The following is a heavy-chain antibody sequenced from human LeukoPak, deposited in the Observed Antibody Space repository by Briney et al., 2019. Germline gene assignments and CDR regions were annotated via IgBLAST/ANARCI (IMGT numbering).Heavy chain of an antibody. Sequence: SETLSLTCAVSGYSISSGYYWCCIRQPPGGGLEGIVSIYDSGSTYYNPSLKRRVTISVNTPKNQFSLKLSYVTAEDTAVYYCARGLTYYDFWSGHQPGSYYMDVWGKGTTVTVSS. CDR1: GYSISSGYY. V-gene: IGHV4-38-2*01. CDR3: ARGLTYYDFWSGHQPGSYYMDV. D-gene: IGHD3-3*01. J-gene: IGHJ6*03. CDR2: IYDSGST.